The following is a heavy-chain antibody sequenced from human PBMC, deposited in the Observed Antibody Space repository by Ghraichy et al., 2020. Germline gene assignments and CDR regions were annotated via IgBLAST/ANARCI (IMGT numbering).Heavy chain of an antibody. D-gene: IGHD3-10*01. V-gene: IGHV4-34*01. CDR1: GGSFSDYF. Sequence: SQTLSLTCAVYGGSFSDYFWSWIRQAPGKGLEWIGEINHSGSTKYNPSLESRVTVSVDTSKNQFSLKLSSVTAADTAVYFCARGRPRMKDNIAMVRGRGITDNWFDPWGQGTLVTVSS. J-gene: IGHJ5*02. CDR3: ARGRPRMKDNIAMVRGRGITDNWFDP. CDR2: INHSGST.